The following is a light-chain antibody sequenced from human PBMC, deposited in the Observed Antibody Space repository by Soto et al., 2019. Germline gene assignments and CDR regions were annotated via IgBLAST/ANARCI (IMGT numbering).Light chain of an antibody. V-gene: IGKV3-20*01. CDR2: GAS. J-gene: IGKJ5*01. CDR3: QQYGSSPLT. CDR1: QSVSSN. Sequence: EIVMTQSPATLSVSPGERATLSCRASQSVSSNLAWYQQKPGQAPRLLIHGASSRPTGIPDRFSGSGSGTDFTLTISRLEPEDFAVYFCQQYGSSPLTFGQGTRLET.